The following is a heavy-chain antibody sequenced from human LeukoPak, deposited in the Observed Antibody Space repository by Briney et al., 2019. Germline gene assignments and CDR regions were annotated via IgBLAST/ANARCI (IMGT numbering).Heavy chain of an antibody. V-gene: IGHV3-48*02. CDR1: GFPFSTYS. D-gene: IGHD4-17*01. J-gene: IGHJ1*01. Sequence: GGSLALSCAASGFPFSTYSMHWVRQTPGKGLEWVSYSSSSGRAIYYADSVRGRFTMSRDNAKNSLFLQMDSLRDEDTAVYYCARDKGNDYGTYDNWGQGTLVSASS. CDR3: ARDKGNDYGTYDN. CDR2: SSSSGRAI.